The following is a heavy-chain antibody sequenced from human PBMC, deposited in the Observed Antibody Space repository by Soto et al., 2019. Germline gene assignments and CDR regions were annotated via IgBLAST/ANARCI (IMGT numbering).Heavy chain of an antibody. CDR2: ISHPGST. V-gene: IGHV4-4*02. CDR3: ARYRDAAFYGMDV. J-gene: IGHJ6*02. D-gene: IGHD3-16*02. CDR1: GGSISSSNW. Sequence: QVQLQESGPGLVKPSGTLSLTCAVSGGSISSSNWWTWVRQPPGKWLEWIVAISHPGSTNYSPSLKSRVSLSVDKSKNQFSLKVTSVTAAAPAFYHCARYRDAAFYGMDVWGQGNTVTVSS.